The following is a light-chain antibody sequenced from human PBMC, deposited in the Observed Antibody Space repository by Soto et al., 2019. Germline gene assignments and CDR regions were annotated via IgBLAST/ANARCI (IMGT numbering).Light chain of an antibody. V-gene: IGLV1-51*01. CDR2: DNN. Sequence: QSVLTQPPSVSAAPGQKVTISCSGSSSNIGNNYVSWYQQLPRTAPKLLIYDNNKRPSGIPDRFSGSKSGTSATLGITGLQTGDEADYYCGTWDSSLSAYVFGTGTKLPVL. CDR3: GTWDSSLSAYV. CDR1: SSNIGNNY. J-gene: IGLJ1*01.